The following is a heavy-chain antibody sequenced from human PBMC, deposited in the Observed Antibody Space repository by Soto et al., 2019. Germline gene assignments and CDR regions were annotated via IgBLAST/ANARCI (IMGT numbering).Heavy chain of an antibody. D-gene: IGHD2-15*01. J-gene: IGHJ6*02. CDR1: GYTFTSYG. V-gene: IGHV1-18*01. CDR3: ARDIVVVVAAVGGGLHSDYGMHV. Sequence: ASVKVSCKASGYTFTSYGISWVRQAPGQGLEWMGWISAYNGNTNYAQKLQGRVTMTTDTSTSTAYMELRSLRSDDTAVYYCARDIVVVVAAVGGGLHSDYGMHVWRHAPTVTVPS. CDR2: ISAYNGNT.